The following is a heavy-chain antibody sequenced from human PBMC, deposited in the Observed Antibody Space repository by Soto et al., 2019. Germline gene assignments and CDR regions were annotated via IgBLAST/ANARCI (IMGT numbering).Heavy chain of an antibody. CDR2: IYWDDDK. Sequence: QITLKESGPPLVKPTQTLTLTCTFSGFSLSTSGVGVGWIRQPPGKALEWLALIYWDDDKRYSPSLKSRLTITKDTSKNQVVLTMTNMDPVDTATYYCAHTRVSRRYGNRLDVDYWGQGTLVTVSS. D-gene: IGHD6-19*01. V-gene: IGHV2-5*02. J-gene: IGHJ4*02. CDR3: AHTRVSRRYGNRLDVDY. CDR1: GFSLSTSGVG.